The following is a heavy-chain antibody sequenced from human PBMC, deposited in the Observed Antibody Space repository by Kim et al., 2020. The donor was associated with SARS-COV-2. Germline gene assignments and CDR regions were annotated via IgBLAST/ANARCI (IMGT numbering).Heavy chain of an antibody. CDR3: STGHAYCGGYCFHY. V-gene: IGHV3-15*01. D-gene: IGHD2-21*01. J-gene: IGHJ4*02. CDR1: GFTFSNAW. CDR2: IKSKTDGGAI. Sequence: GGSLRLSCVGSGFTFSNAWMNWVRQAPGKGLEWVVRIKSKTDGGAIDYVAPVKGRFTISRDDSKNTLYVQMNSLKSEDTAVYYCSTGHAYCGGYCFHYWGQGTLVTVSS.